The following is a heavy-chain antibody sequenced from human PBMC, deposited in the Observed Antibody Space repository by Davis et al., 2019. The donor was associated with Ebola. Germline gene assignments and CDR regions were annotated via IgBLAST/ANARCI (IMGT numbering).Heavy chain of an antibody. D-gene: IGHD2-2*01. V-gene: IGHV3-23*01. CDR3: AKLPRAIVVVPAAMSPWFDP. J-gene: IGHJ5*02. Sequence: GGSLRLSCAASGFTFSSYAMSWVRQAPGKGLEWVSAISGSGGSTYYADSVKGRLTISRDNSKNTLYLQMNSLRAEDTAVYYCAKLPRAIVVVPAAMSPWFDPWGQGTLVTVSS. CDR1: GFTFSSYA. CDR2: ISGSGGST.